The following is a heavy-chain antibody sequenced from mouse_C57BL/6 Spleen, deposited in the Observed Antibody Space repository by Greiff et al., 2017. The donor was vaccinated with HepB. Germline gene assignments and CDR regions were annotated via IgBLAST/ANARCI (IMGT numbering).Heavy chain of an antibody. Sequence: QVQLQQPGAELVKPGASVKLSCKASGYTFTSYWMQWVKQRPGQGLEWIGEIDPSDSYTNYNQKFKGKATLTVDTPSSTAYMQLSSLTSEDSAVYYCARTAQSYAMDYWGQGTSVTVSS. D-gene: IGHD3-2*02. CDR1: GYTFTSYW. V-gene: IGHV1-50*01. J-gene: IGHJ4*01. CDR3: ARTAQSYAMDY. CDR2: IDPSDSYT.